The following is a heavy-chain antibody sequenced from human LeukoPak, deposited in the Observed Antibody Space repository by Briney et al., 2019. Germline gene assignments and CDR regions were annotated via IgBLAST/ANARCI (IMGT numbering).Heavy chain of an antibody. D-gene: IGHD1-26*01. Sequence: GGSPRLSCAASGFTFSGSAMHWVRQASGKGLEWVGRIRSKANSYATASAASVKGRFTISRDDSKNTAYLQMNSLKTEDTAVYYCTRPVGASLSASDYWGQGTLVTVSS. J-gene: IGHJ4*02. CDR3: TRPVGASLSASDY. CDR1: GFTFSGSA. CDR2: IRSKANSYAT. V-gene: IGHV3-73*01.